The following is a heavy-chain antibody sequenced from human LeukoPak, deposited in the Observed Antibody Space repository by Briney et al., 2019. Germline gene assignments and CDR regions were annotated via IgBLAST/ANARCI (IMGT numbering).Heavy chain of an antibody. J-gene: IGHJ4*01. D-gene: IGHD2/OR15-2a*01. CDR1: GFSFNTHL. CDR3: ARELNINQVDD. CDR2: ISTDGTTT. Sequence: GGSLRLSCAASGFSFNTHLMHWVRQPPGKGLVWVSRISTDGTTTNYADSVKGRFTISRDNAKNTLFLQMNSLRVEDTAVYYCARELNINQVDDGGQGSLVTVSS. V-gene: IGHV3-74*01.